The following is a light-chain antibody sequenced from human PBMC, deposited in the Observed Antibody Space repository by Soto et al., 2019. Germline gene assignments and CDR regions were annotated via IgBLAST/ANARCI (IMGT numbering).Light chain of an antibody. CDR1: SSDVGGYNR. V-gene: IGLV2-14*01. CDR2: DVT. J-gene: IGLJ1*01. Sequence: QSALTQPASVSGSPGQSITISCTGTSSDVGGYNRVSWYQQHPGKAPKLMIYDVTIRPSGVSNRFSGSKSGNTASLTISGLLAEDQAEYYCSSYTTSSTLEGVFGTGTKLTVL. CDR3: SSYTTSSTLEGV.